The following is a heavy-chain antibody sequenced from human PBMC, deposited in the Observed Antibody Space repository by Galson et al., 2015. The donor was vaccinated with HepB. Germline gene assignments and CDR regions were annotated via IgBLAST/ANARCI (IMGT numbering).Heavy chain of an antibody. D-gene: IGHD2-2*01. CDR2: ISYEGSRK. J-gene: IGHJ4*02. V-gene: IGHV3-30-3*01. Sequence: SLRLSCAASGFTFTGCAMHWVRQAPGRGLEWVAVISYEGSRKYYSDSVRGRFTISRDNLKNTLSLQMDSLRTEDTGVYYCARDLAVGMPVGAPDFDVWGQGTLVTVSS. CDR3: ARDLAVGMPVGAPDFDV. CDR1: GFTFTGCA.